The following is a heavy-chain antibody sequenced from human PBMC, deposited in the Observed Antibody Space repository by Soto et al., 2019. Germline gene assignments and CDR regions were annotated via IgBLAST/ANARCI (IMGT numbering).Heavy chain of an antibody. J-gene: IGHJ3*02. Sequence: GGSLRLSCAASGFTFGSYAMSWVRQAPGKGLEWVSAISGSGGSTYYADSVKGRFTISRDNSKNTLYLQMNSLRAEDTAVYYCAKLVMITFGGVIVIPGSNRDDAFDIWGQGTMVTVSS. CDR3: AKLVMITFGGVIVIPGSNRDDAFDI. V-gene: IGHV3-23*01. CDR1: GFTFGSYA. CDR2: ISGSGGST. D-gene: IGHD3-16*02.